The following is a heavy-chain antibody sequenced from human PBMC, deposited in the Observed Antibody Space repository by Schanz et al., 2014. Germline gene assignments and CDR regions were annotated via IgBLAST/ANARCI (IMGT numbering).Heavy chain of an antibody. J-gene: IGHJ4*02. CDR1: EFSFSSFG. CDR3: AKYGGGYSYGFVEY. Sequence: EVQLLESGGGVVQPGRSLRLSCAASEFSFSSFGMNWVRQAPGQGLEWVSTISGSGGDTYPADSVKGRFTISRDNSNNTLYLQMKSLRAEDTAVYYCAKYGGGYSYGFVEYWGQGILXTVSS. V-gene: IGHV3-23*01. CDR2: ISGSGGDT. D-gene: IGHD5-18*01.